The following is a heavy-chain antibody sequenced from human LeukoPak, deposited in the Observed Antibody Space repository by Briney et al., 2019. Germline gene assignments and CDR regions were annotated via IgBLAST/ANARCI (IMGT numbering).Heavy chain of an antibody. CDR3: ARYCSSTSCYTVNYYYGMDV. CDR1: GYTFTSYG. Sequence: ASVKVSCKASGYTFTSYGISCVRQAPGQGLEWMGWISAYNGNTNYAQKLQGRVTMTTDTSTSTAYMELRSLRSDDTAVYYCARYCSSTSCYTVNYYYGMDVWGQGTTVTVSS. D-gene: IGHD2-2*02. CDR2: ISAYNGNT. J-gene: IGHJ6*02. V-gene: IGHV1-18*01.